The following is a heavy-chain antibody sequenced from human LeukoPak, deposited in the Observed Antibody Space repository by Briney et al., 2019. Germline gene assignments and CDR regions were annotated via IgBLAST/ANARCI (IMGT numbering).Heavy chain of an antibody. CDR1: GGSFSGYY. Sequence: PSETLSLTCAVYGGSFSGYYWSWIRQSPGKGLEWIGEINHSGSTNYNPSLKSRVTISIETSKNQFSLRLTSVTAADTAVYYCARGLRSGGSCGVDYWGQGTLVTVSS. J-gene: IGHJ4*02. D-gene: IGHD2-15*01. CDR2: INHSGST. V-gene: IGHV4-34*01. CDR3: ARGLRSGGSCGVDY.